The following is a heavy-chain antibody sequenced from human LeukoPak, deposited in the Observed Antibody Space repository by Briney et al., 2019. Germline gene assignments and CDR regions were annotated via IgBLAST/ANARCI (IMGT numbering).Heavy chain of an antibody. D-gene: IGHD1-26*01. J-gene: IGHJ4*02. CDR3: ARGVSSVGATREDYFDY. Sequence: PSETLSLTCTVSGGSISSYYWSWIRQPPGKGLEWIGYIYYSGSTNYNPSLKSRVTISVDTSKNQFSLKLSSVTAADTAVYYCARGVSSVGATREDYFDYWGQGTLVTVSS. CDR1: GGSISSYY. CDR2: IYYSGST. V-gene: IGHV4-59*12.